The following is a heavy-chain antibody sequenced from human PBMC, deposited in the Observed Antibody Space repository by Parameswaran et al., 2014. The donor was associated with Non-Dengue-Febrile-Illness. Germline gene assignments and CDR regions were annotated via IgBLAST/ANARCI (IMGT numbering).Heavy chain of an antibody. V-gene: IGHV3-15*01. J-gene: IGHJ4*02. D-gene: IGHD1-20*01. CDR3: TTDGYNWNDGGIDY. Sequence: RWIRQPPGKGLEWVGRIKSKTDGGTTDYAAPVKGRFTISRDDSKNTLYLQMNSLKTEDTAVYYCTTDGYNWNDGGIDYWGPGNPGHRLL. CDR2: IKSKTDGGTT.